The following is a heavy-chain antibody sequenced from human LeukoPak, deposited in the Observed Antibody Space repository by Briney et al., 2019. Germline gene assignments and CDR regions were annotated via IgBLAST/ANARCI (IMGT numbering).Heavy chain of an antibody. CDR1: GFTFSSYG. CDR2: ISYDGSNK. Sequence: GGSLRLSCAASGFTFSSYGMHWVRQAPGKVLEWVAVISYDGSNKYYADSVKGRFTISRDNSKNTLYLQMNSLRAEDTAVYYCSKDREVTTDGGYYFDYWGQGTLVTVSS. J-gene: IGHJ4*02. V-gene: IGHV3-30*18. CDR3: SKDREVTTDGGYYFDY. D-gene: IGHD4-17*01.